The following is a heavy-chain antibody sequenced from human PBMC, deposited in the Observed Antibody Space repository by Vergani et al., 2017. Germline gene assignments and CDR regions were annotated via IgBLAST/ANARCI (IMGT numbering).Heavy chain of an antibody. Sequence: QVQLQESGPGLVKPSQTLSLTCTVSGGSISSGDYYWSWIRQPPGKGLEWIGYIYYSGSTYYNPSLKSRVTISVDTSKNQFFLKLSPVTAADTAVYYCARDRSRGFVVVPAAGDGMDVWGQGTTVTVSS. J-gene: IGHJ6*02. V-gene: IGHV4-30-4*08. CDR3: ARDRSRGFVVVPAAGDGMDV. CDR2: IYYSGST. CDR1: GGSISSGDYY. D-gene: IGHD2-2*01.